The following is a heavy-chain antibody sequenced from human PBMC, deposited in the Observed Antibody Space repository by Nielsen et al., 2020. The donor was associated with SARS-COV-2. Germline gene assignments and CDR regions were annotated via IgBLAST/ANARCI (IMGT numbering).Heavy chain of an antibody. D-gene: IGHD2-8*01. V-gene: IGHV3-9*01. CDR3: AKVGTSGVDY. CDR2: ISWNSGSI. J-gene: IGHJ4*02. CDR1: GFTFSSYW. Sequence: SLKISCAASGFTFSSYWMNWVRQAPGKGLEWVSGISWNSGSIGYADSVKGRFSISRDNAKNSLYLQMNSLKTEDTALYYCAKVGTSGVDYWGQGTLVTVSS.